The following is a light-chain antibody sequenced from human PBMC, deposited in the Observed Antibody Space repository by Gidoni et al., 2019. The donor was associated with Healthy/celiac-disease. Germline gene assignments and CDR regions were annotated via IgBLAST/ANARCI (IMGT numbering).Light chain of an antibody. J-gene: IGKJ5*01. Sequence: DILFTQPPATLSLSPGERATLSCRASQSVSSYLAWYQQKPGQAPRLLIYDASNRATGIPARFSGSGSGTDFTLTISSLEPEDFAVYYCQQRSNWPITFGQGTRLEIK. CDR1: QSVSSY. CDR3: QQRSNWPIT. V-gene: IGKV3-11*01. CDR2: DAS.